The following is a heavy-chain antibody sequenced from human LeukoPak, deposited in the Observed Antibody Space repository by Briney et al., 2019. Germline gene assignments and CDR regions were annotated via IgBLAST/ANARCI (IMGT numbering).Heavy chain of an antibody. V-gene: IGHV1-18*01. CDR3: ARDLWNFYDDSGYNRDFDS. CDR2: IGTYGGDT. CDR1: TSR. D-gene: IGHD3-22*01. Sequence: ASVKVSCKATSRISWVRQAPGQGLEWMGWIGTYGGDTYYAQKFQGRITVTSDTSTSTVYMELRNLRSDDTAVYYCARDLWNFYDDSGYNRDFDSWGQGTLVTVSS. J-gene: IGHJ5*01.